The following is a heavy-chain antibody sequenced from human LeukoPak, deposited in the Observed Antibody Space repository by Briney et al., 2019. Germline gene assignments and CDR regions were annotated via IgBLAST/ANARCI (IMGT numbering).Heavy chain of an antibody. CDR1: GFTFSSYA. Sequence: GGSLRLSCAASGFTFSSYAMHWVRQAPGKGLEWVSAISGSGGSTYYADSVKGRFTISRDNSKNTLYLQMNSLRAEDAAVYYCAKVADFDWLRIGYYFDYWGQGTLVTVSS. CDR3: AKVADFDWLRIGYYFDY. V-gene: IGHV3-23*01. CDR2: ISGSGGST. J-gene: IGHJ4*02. D-gene: IGHD3-9*01.